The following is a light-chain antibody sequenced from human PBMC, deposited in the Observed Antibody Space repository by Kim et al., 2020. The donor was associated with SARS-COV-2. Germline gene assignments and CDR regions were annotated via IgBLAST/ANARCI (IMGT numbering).Light chain of an antibody. CDR2: KAS. Sequence: DIQMTQSPSTLSASVGDRVTITCRASQSVRSWLAWCQQKPGKAPKLLIYKASTLEGGVPSRFSGRGSGTEFTLPINTLQPDDFATYSCQQYDSHPYTFGQGTKLEI. CDR1: QSVRSW. CDR3: QQYDSHPYT. V-gene: IGKV1-5*03. J-gene: IGKJ2*01.